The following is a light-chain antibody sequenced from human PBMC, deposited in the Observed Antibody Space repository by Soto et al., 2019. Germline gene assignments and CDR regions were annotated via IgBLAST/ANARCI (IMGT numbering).Light chain of an antibody. CDR1: QSISSY. Sequence: DIQMTQSPSSLSASVGDRVTITCRASQSISSYLNWYQKKPGKAPKILIYAASSLQSGVPSRFSGSGSGTDFNLTISSLQTEDFATYYCQQSYSTPFTFGQGTRLDIK. J-gene: IGKJ5*01. CDR3: QQSYSTPFT. V-gene: IGKV1-39*01. CDR2: AAS.